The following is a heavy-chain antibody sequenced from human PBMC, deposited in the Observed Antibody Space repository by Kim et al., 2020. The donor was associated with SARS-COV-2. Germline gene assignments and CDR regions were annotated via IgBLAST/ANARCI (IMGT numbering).Heavy chain of an antibody. CDR2: INPNSGGT. D-gene: IGHD2-15*01. Sequence: ASVKVSCKASGYTFTGYYMHWVRQAPGQGLEWMGWINPNSGGTNYAQKFQGRVTMTRDTSISTAYMELSRLRSDDTAVYYCAVLRDIVSPGVYYYGMDVWGQGTTVTVSS. CDR1: GYTFTGYY. V-gene: IGHV1-2*02. CDR3: AVLRDIVSPGVYYYGMDV. J-gene: IGHJ6*02.